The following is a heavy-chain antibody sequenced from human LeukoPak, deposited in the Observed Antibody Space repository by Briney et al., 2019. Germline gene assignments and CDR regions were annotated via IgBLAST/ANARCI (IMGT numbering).Heavy chain of an antibody. J-gene: IGHJ4*02. Sequence: PSETLSLTCTVSGGSISSSSYYWGWIRQPPGKGLEWIGSIYYSGSTYYNPSRKSRVTISVDTSKNQFSLKLSSVTAADTAVYYCASGYSYGHPFDYWGQGTLVTVSS. CDR1: GGSISSSSYY. CDR3: ASGYSYGHPFDY. CDR2: IYYSGST. V-gene: IGHV4-39*07. D-gene: IGHD5-18*01.